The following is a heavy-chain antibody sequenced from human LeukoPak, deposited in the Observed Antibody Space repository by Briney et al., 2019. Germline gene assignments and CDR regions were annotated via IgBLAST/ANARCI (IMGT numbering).Heavy chain of an antibody. Sequence: GASVKVSCKTSGYILTSFGITWVRQAPGQGLEWMGWINPNSGGTNYAQKFQGRVTMTRDTSISTAYMELSRLRSDDTAVYYCAFSSVVADAFDIWGQGTMVTVSS. CDR2: INPNSGGT. V-gene: IGHV1-2*02. J-gene: IGHJ3*02. D-gene: IGHD2-15*01. CDR1: GYILTSFG. CDR3: AFSSVVADAFDI.